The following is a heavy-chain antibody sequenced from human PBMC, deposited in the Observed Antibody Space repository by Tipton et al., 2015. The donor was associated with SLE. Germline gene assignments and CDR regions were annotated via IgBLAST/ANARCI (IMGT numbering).Heavy chain of an antibody. J-gene: IGHJ4*02. CDR2: INPNSGGT. V-gene: IGHV1-2*02. CDR1: GYTFTGYY. Sequence: QVQLVQSGAEVKKPGASVKVSCKASGYTFTGYYMHWVRQAPGQGLEWMGWINPNSGGTNYAQKFQGRVTMTRDTSISTAYMELSSVTAADAAVYYCARGLDSFDYWGQGTLVTVSS. CDR3: ARGLDSFDY.